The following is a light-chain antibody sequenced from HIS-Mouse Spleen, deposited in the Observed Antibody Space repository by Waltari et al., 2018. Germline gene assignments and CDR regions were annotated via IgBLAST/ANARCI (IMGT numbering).Light chain of an antibody. J-gene: IGKJ1*01. CDR1: QSISSW. CDR2: KAS. CDR3: QQYNSYSWT. V-gene: IGKV1-5*03. Sequence: DIQMTQSPSTLSASVGDRVTITCRASQSISSWLAWYPQKPGNTPKLLIYKASSLESGVPSRCSGSGSGTEFTLTISSLQPDDFATYYCQQYNSYSWTFGQGTKVEIK.